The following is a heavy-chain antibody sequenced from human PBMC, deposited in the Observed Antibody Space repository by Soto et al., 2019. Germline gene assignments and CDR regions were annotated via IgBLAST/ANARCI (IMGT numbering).Heavy chain of an antibody. CDR1: GFTFSSYA. CDR3: ARGEMATIYYYYYYGMDV. J-gene: IGHJ6*02. V-gene: IGHV3-30-3*01. CDR2: ISYDGSNK. D-gene: IGHD5-12*01. Sequence: PGGSLRLSCAASGFTFSSYAMHWVRQAPGKGLEWVAVISYDGSNKYYADSVKGRFTISRDNSKNTLYLQMNSLRAEDTAVYYCARGEMATIYYYYYYGMDVGGQGTTVTVS.